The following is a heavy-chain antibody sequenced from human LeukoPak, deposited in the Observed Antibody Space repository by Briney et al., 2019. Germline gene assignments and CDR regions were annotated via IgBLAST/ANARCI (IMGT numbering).Heavy chain of an antibody. V-gene: IGHV3-30*18. CDR1: RFTFNRYG. Sequence: GGSLRLSCTASRFTFNRYGMHWVRQAPGKGLEWVAVISYDGTNKYYADSVKGRFTISRDNSKNTLYLQMNSVRAEDTAVYYCAKDQAYCTGGNCYYYFYYLDVWGRGTTVTVSS. CDR2: ISYDGTNK. D-gene: IGHD2-15*01. J-gene: IGHJ6*03. CDR3: AKDQAYCTGGNCYYYFYYLDV.